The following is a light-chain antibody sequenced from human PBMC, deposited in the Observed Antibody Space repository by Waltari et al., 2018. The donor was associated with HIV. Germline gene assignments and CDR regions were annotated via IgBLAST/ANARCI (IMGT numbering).Light chain of an antibody. Sequence: DIQMTQSPSSLSATVGDRVTITCRTSQTINNYLNWYQQKSGSAPKLLIFSASNLRSDVPSRFSGSGSGTTVMLTIDGLQPDDFATYYCQQSHSTPRTFGQGTRLEVK. CDR1: QTINNY. CDR3: QQSHSTPRT. J-gene: IGKJ2*01. CDR2: SAS. V-gene: IGKV1-39*01.